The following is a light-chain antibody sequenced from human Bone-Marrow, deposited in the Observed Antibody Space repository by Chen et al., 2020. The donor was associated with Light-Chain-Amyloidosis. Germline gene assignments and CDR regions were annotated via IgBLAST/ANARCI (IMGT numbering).Light chain of an antibody. Sequence: NFMLTQPHSVSESTGKTVIISCTRSSGSIATNYVQWYQQRPGSSPTTVIYEDDQRPSGVPDRFSGAIDRSSNSASLTISGLKTEDEADYDCQSYQGSSQGVFGGGTKLTVL. CDR2: EDD. J-gene: IGLJ3*02. CDR3: QSYQGSSQGV. V-gene: IGLV6-57*01. CDR1: SGSIATNY.